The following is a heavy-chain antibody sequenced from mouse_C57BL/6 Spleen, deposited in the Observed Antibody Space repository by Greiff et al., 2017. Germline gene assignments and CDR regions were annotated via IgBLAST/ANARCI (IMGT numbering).Heavy chain of an antibody. D-gene: IGHD2-3*01. J-gene: IGHJ2*01. CDR1: GFSLTSYG. V-gene: IGHV2-2*01. Sequence: QVQLQQSGPGLVQPSQSLSITCTVSGFSLTSYGVHWVRQSPGKGLEWLGVIWSGGSTDYNAAFISRLSISKDNSKSPVFFKMNSLQADDTAIYYCARKGSIYDGYPYYVDYWGQGTTLTVSS. CDR3: ARKGSIYDGYPYYVDY. CDR2: IWSGGST.